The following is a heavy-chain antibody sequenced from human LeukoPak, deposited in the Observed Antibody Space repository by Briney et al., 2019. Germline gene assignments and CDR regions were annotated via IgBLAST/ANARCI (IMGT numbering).Heavy chain of an antibody. Sequence: PGGSLRLSCAASGFTFSSYAMSWVRQAPGKGLEWVSAISGSGGSTYYADSVKGRFTISRDNARNSPYLQMNNLRVEDTAIYYCARDYTGGWNDYWGQGKLVTVSS. CDR1: GFTFSSYA. CDR2: ISGSGGST. J-gene: IGHJ4*02. D-gene: IGHD7-27*01. V-gene: IGHV3-23*01. CDR3: ARDYTGGWNDY.